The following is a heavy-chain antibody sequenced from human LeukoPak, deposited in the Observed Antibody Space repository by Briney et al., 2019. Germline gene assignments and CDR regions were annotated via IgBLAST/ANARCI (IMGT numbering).Heavy chain of an antibody. CDR1: GGSISSYY. Sequence: SETLSLTCTVSGGSISSYYWSWIRQPPGKGLEWIGYIYYSGSTNYIPSLKSRVTISVDTSKNQFSLKLSSVTAADMAVYYCARSHYDFWSGYLYAFDIWGQGTMVTVSS. D-gene: IGHD3-3*01. J-gene: IGHJ3*02. CDR2: IYYSGST. CDR3: ARSHYDFWSGYLYAFDI. V-gene: IGHV4-59*01.